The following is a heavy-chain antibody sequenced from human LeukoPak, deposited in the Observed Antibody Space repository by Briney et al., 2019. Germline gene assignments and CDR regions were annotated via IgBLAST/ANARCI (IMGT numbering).Heavy chain of an antibody. CDR2: IHHSGTT. V-gene: IGHV4-4*02. J-gene: IGHJ4*02. CDR1: GGSISSSNW. Sequence: PSGTLSLTCAVSGGSISSSNWWSWVRQPPGKRLEWIGEIHHSGTTNYNPSLKSRVSISVDESKKQFSLKMSSVTAADTAMYYCTRGDDRASWLVDSGSQGTLVTVSS. CDR3: TRGDDRASWLVDS. D-gene: IGHD2-2*01.